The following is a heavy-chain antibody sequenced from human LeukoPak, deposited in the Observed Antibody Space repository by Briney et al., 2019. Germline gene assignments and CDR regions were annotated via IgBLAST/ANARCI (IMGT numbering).Heavy chain of an antibody. J-gene: IGHJ4*02. Sequence: ASVKVSCKASGYTITSYYMHWVRQAPGQGLEWMGIINPSGGSTSYAQKFQGRVAMTRDTSTSTVYMELSSLRSEDTAVYYCARDGIAVPLDYWGQGTLVTVSS. CDR1: GYTITSYY. V-gene: IGHV1-46*01. CDR3: ARDGIAVPLDY. D-gene: IGHD6-19*01. CDR2: INPSGGST.